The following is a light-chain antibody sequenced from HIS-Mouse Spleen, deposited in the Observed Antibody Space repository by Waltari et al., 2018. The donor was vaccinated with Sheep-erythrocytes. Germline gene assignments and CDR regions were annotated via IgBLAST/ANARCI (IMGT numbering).Light chain of an antibody. Sequence: QSAPPQPPSPPAPPAQPVPTPRTRPSSHLGGYNYVPWYPQHPGKAPTLMIYEVSKRPSGVPDRFSGSKSGNTASLTVSGLQAEDEADYYCSSYAGSNNWVFGGGTKLTVL. CDR3: SSYAGSNNWV. V-gene: IGLV2-8*01. J-gene: IGLJ3*02. CDR1: SSHLGGYNY. CDR2: EVS.